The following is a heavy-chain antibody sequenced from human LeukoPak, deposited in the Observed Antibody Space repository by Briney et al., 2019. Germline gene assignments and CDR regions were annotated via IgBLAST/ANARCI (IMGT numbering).Heavy chain of an antibody. CDR1: GGSISSSY. Sequence: SETLPLTCPVSGGSISSSYWSWIRQPPGKELEWIGYIHYSGSTNYNPSLTSRATISVDTSKAHFSLKLSSATAADTAVYYCARHDPGWFDTWGQGTLVTVSS. CDR2: IHYSGST. J-gene: IGHJ5*02. CDR3: ARHDPGWFDT. D-gene: IGHD7-27*01. V-gene: IGHV4-59*08.